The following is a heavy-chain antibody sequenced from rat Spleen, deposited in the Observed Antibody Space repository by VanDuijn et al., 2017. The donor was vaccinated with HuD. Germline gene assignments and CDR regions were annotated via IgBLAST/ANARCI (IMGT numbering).Heavy chain of an antibody. CDR1: GFTFSNYD. D-gene: IGHD1-11*01. CDR2: ISPSGGST. J-gene: IGHJ2*01. CDR3: ASLNTGGFIEEFDY. V-gene: IGHV5-25*01. Sequence: EVQLVESGGGLVQPGRSLKLSCAASGFTFSNYDMAWVRQAPTKGLEWVASISPSGGSTYYRDSVKGRFTVSRDNAKSTLYLQMDSLRSEDTATYYCASLNTGGFIEEFDYWGQGVMVTVSS.